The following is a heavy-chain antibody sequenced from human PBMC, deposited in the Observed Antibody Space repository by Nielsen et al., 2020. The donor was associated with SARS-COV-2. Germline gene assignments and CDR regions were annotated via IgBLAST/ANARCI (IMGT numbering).Heavy chain of an antibody. V-gene: IGHV1-8*01. D-gene: IGHD5-24*01. CDR2: MSPNSNNI. Sequence: ASVKVSCKASSYTFSNYGISWVRQAPGQGLEWLGWMSPNSNNIGYAQKFQGRLTVTRNISISTVYMELSSLRSDDTAVYFCAREDVGRDGTSWLDHWGQGALVTVSS. CDR1: SYTFSNYG. CDR3: AREDVGRDGTSWLDH. J-gene: IGHJ5*02.